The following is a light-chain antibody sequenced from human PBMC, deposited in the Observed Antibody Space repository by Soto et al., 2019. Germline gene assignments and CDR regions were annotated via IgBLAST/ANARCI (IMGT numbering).Light chain of an antibody. CDR3: SSYAGSNNYV. CDR1: SSDVAVYNY. V-gene: IGLV2-8*01. Sequence: QSALTQPPSASGSPGQSVTISCTGTSSDVAVYNYVSWYQQHPGKAPKLMIYEVTKRPSGVPDRFSGSKSGNTASLTVSGLQAEDEADYYCSSYAGSNNYVFGTGTKVTVL. J-gene: IGLJ1*01. CDR2: EVT.